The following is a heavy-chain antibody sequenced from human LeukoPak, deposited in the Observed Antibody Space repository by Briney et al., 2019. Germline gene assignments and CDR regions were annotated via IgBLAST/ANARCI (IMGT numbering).Heavy chain of an antibody. CDR3: ALGPYYDIAPPQKYYYYGMDV. CDR2: MNPNSGNT. Sequence: ASVTVSCTASGYTFTSYDINWVRQATGQGLEWMGWMNPNSGNTGYAQKFQGRVTMTRNTSISTAYMELSSLRSEDTAVYYCALGPYYDIAPPQKYYYYGMDVWGQGTTVTVSS. CDR1: GYTFTSYD. D-gene: IGHD3-22*01. V-gene: IGHV1-8*01. J-gene: IGHJ6*02.